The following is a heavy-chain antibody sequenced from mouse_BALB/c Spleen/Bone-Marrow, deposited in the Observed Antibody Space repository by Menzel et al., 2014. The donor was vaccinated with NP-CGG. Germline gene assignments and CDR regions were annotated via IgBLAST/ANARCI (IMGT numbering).Heavy chain of an antibody. CDR1: GYTFTSYW. CDR3: TRDAMGY. Sequence: GAELVKPGASVKMSCKASGYTFTSYWMHWVRQRPGQGLEWIGVIDPSDSYTSYIQKFKGKATLTVDTSSSTAYMQLSSLTSEDSAVYYCTRDAMGYWGQGTSVTVSS. V-gene: IGHV1S127*01. J-gene: IGHJ4*01. CDR2: IDPSDSYT.